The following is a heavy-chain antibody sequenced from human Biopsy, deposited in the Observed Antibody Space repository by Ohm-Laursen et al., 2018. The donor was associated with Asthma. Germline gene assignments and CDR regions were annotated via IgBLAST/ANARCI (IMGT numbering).Heavy chain of an antibody. D-gene: IGHD4-17*01. J-gene: IGHJ5*02. V-gene: IGHV4-31*03. CDR2: IHHSGTS. Sequence: TLSLTCTVSGDSITSGGCCWNWIRQHPGKGLEWIGYIHHSGTSYFNPSLKSRVSFSRDTSKNQFSLSLTSVTAADTAVYYCARTTYGHDGFDPWGQGTLVTVPS. CDR3: ARTTYGHDGFDP. CDR1: GDSITSGGCC.